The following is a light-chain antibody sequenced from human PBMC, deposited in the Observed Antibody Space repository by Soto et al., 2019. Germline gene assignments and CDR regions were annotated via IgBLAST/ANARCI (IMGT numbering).Light chain of an antibody. Sequence: ILLTQSPGTLSVSPGERATLSCRASQSVSSNLAWYQQKPGQAPRLLIYGASTRATDVPARFSGSGSGTEFTLTISSLKYEDFAVYYCQQYNNWPEAFGQGTKVDI. CDR1: QSVSSN. J-gene: IGKJ1*01. CDR3: QQYNNWPEA. CDR2: GAS. V-gene: IGKV3-15*01.